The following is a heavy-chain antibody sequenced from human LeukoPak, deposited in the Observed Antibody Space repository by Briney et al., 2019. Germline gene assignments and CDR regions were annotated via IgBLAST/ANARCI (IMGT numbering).Heavy chain of an antibody. CDR2: INPNSGGT. CDR1: GYTFTGYY. Sequence: ASVTVSCKASGYTFTGYYMHWVRQAPGQGLEWMGWINPNSGGTICAQKFRGRVTMTRDTSISTAYMDLSRLRSDDTAMYYCAKGTTVVPNFDYWGQGTLVTVSS. V-gene: IGHV1-2*02. D-gene: IGHD4-11*01. J-gene: IGHJ4*02. CDR3: AKGTTVVPNFDY.